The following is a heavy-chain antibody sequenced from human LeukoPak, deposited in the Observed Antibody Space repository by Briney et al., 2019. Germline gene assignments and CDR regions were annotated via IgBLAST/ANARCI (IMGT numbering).Heavy chain of an antibody. Sequence: GGSLRLSCTASGFTFGDYAMSWVRQAPGKGLEWVANIKQDGSEKYYVDSVKGRFTISRDNAKNSLYLQMNSLRAEDTAVYYCAKDRYYYYYYMDVWGKGTTVTVSS. CDR1: GFTFGDYA. J-gene: IGHJ6*03. V-gene: IGHV3-7*01. CDR2: IKQDGSEK. CDR3: AKDRYYYYYYMDV.